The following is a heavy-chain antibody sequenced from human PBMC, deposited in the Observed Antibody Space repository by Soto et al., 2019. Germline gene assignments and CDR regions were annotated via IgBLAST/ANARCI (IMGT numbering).Heavy chain of an antibody. D-gene: IGHD2-2*03. Sequence: QVQLVQSGAEVKKPGSSVKVSCKASGGTFSSYAISWVRQAPGQGLEWMGGIIPIFGTANYAQKFQGRVTITADESTSTAYMERSSLRSEDTAVYYCARDGYCSSTSCYREDYYYYYGMDVWGQGTTVTVSS. V-gene: IGHV1-69*01. J-gene: IGHJ6*02. CDR2: IIPIFGTA. CDR1: GGTFSSYA. CDR3: ARDGYCSSTSCYREDYYYYYGMDV.